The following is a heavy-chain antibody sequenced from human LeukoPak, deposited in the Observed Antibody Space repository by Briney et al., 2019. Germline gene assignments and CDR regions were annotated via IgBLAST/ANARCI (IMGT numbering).Heavy chain of an antibody. D-gene: IGHD6-19*01. J-gene: IGHJ5*02. Sequence: GASVKVSCKASGYTFTSYYMHWVRQAPGQGLEWMGWINPNSGGTNYAQKFQGRVTMTRDTSISTAYMELSRLRSDDTAVYYCARTGYSSGWYRLWSLGWFDPWGQGTLVTVSS. V-gene: IGHV1-2*02. CDR3: ARTGYSSGWYRLWSLGWFDP. CDR1: GYTFTSYY. CDR2: INPNSGGT.